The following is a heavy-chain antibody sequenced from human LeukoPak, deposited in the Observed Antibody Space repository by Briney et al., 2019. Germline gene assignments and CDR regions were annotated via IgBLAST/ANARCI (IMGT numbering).Heavy chain of an antibody. CDR3: ARGAAPYYDFWSGYYNDAFDI. J-gene: IGHJ3*02. V-gene: IGHV1-18*01. D-gene: IGHD3-3*01. CDR1: GYTFTSYG. CDR2: ISAYNGNT. Sequence: GASVKVSCKASGYTFTSYGISWVRQAPGQGLEWMGWISAYNGNTNYEQKLQGRVTMTTDTSTSTAYMELRSLRSDDTAVYYCARGAAPYYDFWSGYYNDAFDIWGQGTMVTVSS.